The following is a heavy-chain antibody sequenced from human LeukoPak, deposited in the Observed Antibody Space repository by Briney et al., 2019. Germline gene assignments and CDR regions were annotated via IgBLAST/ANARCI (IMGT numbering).Heavy chain of an antibody. CDR1: GFTFGDYT. V-gene: IGHV3-49*04. CDR3: QGRRIVGAKVRDN. D-gene: IGHD1-26*01. Sequence: PGGSLRLSCAASGFTFGDYTMSWVRQAPGKGLEWIGFIRSKAYGGTTEYAASVKGRFTISRDDFKSITYLQMNSLKTEDTAVYYCQGRRIVGAKVRDNWGQGTLVTVSS. CDR2: IRSKAYGGTT. J-gene: IGHJ4*02.